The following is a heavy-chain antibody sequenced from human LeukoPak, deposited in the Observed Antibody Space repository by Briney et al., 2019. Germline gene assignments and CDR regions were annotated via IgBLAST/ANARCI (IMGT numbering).Heavy chain of an antibody. V-gene: IGHV1-3*01. CDR1: GYTFSIYA. J-gene: IGHJ4*02. CDR2: INAGNGNT. D-gene: IGHD2-8*01. CDR3: ARGVWSRRGMQYYFDY. Sequence: ASVKVSCKASGYTFSIYAMQWVRQAPGQRLEWMGWINAGNGNTKYSQKFQGRVTITRDTSASTAYMELSSLRSEHTALYYCARGVWSRRGMQYYFDYCGQGTLVTVSS.